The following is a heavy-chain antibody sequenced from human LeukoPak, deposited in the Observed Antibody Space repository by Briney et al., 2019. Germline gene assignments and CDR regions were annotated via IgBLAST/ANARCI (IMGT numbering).Heavy chain of an antibody. CDR2: INTDGSST. D-gene: IGHD6-13*01. CDR3: AREGGIAAALDY. CDR1: GFTFSSYW. V-gene: IGHV3-74*01. J-gene: IGHJ4*02. Sequence: GGSLRLSCAASGFTFSSYWMHWVRQAPGKGLVWVSRINTDGSSTSYADSVKGRFTISRDNAKNTLHLQMNSLRAEDTAVYYCAREGGIAAALDYWGQGTLVTVSS.